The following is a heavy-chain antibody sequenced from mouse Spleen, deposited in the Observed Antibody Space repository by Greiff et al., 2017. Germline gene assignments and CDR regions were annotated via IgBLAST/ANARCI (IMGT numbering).Heavy chain of an antibody. V-gene: IGHV1-15*01. J-gene: IGHJ2*01. D-gene: IGHD1-2*01. CDR1: GYTFTDYE. CDR3: ARYSLLRLRYYFDY. CDR2: IDPETGGT. Sequence: QVQLKQSGAELVRPGASVTLSCKASGYTFTDYEMHWVKQTPVHGLEWIGAIDPETGGTAYNQKFKGKATLTVDKSSSTAYMQLSSLTSEDSAVYYCARYSLLRLRYYFDYWGQGTTLTVSS.